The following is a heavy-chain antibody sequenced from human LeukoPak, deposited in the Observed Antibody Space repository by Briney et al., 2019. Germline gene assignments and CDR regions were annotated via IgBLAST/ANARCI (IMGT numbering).Heavy chain of an antibody. CDR2: IYTSGST. J-gene: IGHJ6*03. CDR1: GGSISSGSYY. CDR3: ARAGTIPYYYYYMDV. Sequence: SETLSLTCTVSGGSISSGSYYWSWIRQPAGKGLEWIGRIYTSGSTNYNPSLKSRVTISVDTSKNQFSLKLSSVTAADTAVYYCARAGTIPYYYYYMDVWGKGTTVTVSS. V-gene: IGHV4-61*02. D-gene: IGHD1-1*01.